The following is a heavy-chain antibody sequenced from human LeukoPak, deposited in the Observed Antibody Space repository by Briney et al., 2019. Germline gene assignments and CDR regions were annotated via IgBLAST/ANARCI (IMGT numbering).Heavy chain of an antibody. CDR3: AREYVTMIVVIRYYFDY. V-gene: IGHV3-30*04. Sequence: PGRSLRLSCAASGFTFSSYAMHWVRQAPGKGLEWVAVISYDGSNKYYADSVKGRFTISRDNSKNTLYLQMNSLRAEDTAVYYCAREYVTMIVVIRYYFDYWGQGTLVTVSS. CDR1: GFTFSSYA. J-gene: IGHJ4*02. D-gene: IGHD3-22*01. CDR2: ISYDGSNK.